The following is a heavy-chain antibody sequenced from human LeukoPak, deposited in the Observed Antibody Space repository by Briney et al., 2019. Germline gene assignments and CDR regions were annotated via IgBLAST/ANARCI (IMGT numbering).Heavy chain of an antibody. Sequence: PGGSLRLSCAASGFTFSSYAMSWVRQAPGKGLEWVSSISSSSNYIHYTASVKGRITISRDNAKNSLYLQMNSLRGEDTAVYYCAREGYGYWGQGTLVTVSS. D-gene: IGHD5-12*01. CDR1: GFTFSSYA. CDR2: ISSSSNYI. V-gene: IGHV3-21*01. CDR3: AREGYGY. J-gene: IGHJ4*02.